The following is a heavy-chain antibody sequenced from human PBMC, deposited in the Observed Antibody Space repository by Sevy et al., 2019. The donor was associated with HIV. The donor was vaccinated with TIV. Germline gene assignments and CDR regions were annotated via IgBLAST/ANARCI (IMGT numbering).Heavy chain of an antibody. D-gene: IGHD4-17*01. CDR3: AGDLPPSATTVAHFDY. J-gene: IGHJ4*02. V-gene: IGHV3-48*03. CDR1: GFPFNNYE. CDR2: IGQSGSST. Sequence: GGSLRLSCAASGFPFNNYEMNWVRQAPGKGLEWVSSIGQSGSSTYYSDSGKGRFTISRDNAENSLYLKMNSLRAEDTAVYYCAGDLPPSATTVAHFDYWGQGNLVTVSS.